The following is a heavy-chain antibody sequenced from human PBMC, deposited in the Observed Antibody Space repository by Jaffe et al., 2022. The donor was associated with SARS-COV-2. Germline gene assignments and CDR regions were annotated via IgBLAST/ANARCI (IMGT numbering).Heavy chain of an antibody. J-gene: IGHJ6*03. D-gene: IGHD3-3*01. Sequence: EVQLLESGGGLVQPGGSLRLSCAASGFTFSSYAMSWVRQAPGKGLEWVSAISGSGGSTYYADSVKGRFTISRDNSKNTLYLQMNSLRAEDTAVYYCAKLSYDFWSGYQAPYYYYMDVWGKGTTVTVSS. CDR2: ISGSGGST. V-gene: IGHV3-23*01. CDR1: GFTFSSYA. CDR3: AKLSYDFWSGYQAPYYYYMDV.